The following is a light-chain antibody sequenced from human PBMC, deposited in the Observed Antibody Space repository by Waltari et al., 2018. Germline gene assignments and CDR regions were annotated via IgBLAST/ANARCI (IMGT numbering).Light chain of an antibody. CDR3: QSYDGSLSVSVV. J-gene: IGLJ2*01. CDR2: ANS. Sequence: QSVLTQPPPVSGAPRQSSTISCTGRSPPIAAVYDVHGYQQLPGTAPKLLISANSNWPSGVPGRFAGAKSGSSASLAIAGLQAEDEAEYYCQSYDGSLSVSVVFGGGTKLTVL. V-gene: IGLV1-40*01. CDR1: SPPIAAVYD.